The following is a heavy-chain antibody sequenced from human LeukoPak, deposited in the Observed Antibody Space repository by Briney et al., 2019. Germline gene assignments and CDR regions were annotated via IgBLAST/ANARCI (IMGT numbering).Heavy chain of an antibody. J-gene: IGHJ4*02. CDR3: ARDPLYCSGGSCYSSEGYYFDY. Sequence: ASVKVSCKASGYTFTSYGISWVRQAPGQGLEWMGWISAYNGNTIYAQKLQGRVTMTTDTSTSTAYMELRSLRSDDTAVYYCARDPLYCSGGSCYSSEGYYFDYWGQGTLVTVSS. CDR2: ISAYNGNT. CDR1: GYTFTSYG. V-gene: IGHV1-18*01. D-gene: IGHD2-15*01.